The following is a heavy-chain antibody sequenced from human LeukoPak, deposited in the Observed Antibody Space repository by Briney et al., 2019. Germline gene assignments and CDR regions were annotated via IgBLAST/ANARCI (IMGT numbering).Heavy chain of an antibody. CDR2: MRHDGSNI. J-gene: IGHJ4*02. CDR3: AKSAPGVSGWYAFDF. CDR1: GFSFSSYG. Sequence: PGGSLRLSCAASGFSFSSYGMHWVRQAPGKGLEWVAFMRHDGSNIYYADSVKGRFTISRDNSKNTLYVQMNSLRPEDTAVYYCAKSAPGVSGWYAFDFWGQGTLVTVSS. D-gene: IGHD6-19*01. V-gene: IGHV3-30*02.